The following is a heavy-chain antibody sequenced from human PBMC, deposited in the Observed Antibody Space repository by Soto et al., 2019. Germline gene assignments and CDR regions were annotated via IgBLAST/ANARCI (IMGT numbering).Heavy chain of an antibody. CDR2: ISSSSSYI. CDR1: GFTFSSYS. D-gene: IGHD6-13*01. Sequence: SGGSLRLSCAASGFTFSSYSMNWVRQAPGKGLEWVSSISSSSSYIYYADSMKGRFTISRDNAKNSLYLQMNSLRAEDTAVYYCASTKYSSSKDFDYWGQGTLVTVSS. V-gene: IGHV3-21*01. J-gene: IGHJ4*02. CDR3: ASTKYSSSKDFDY.